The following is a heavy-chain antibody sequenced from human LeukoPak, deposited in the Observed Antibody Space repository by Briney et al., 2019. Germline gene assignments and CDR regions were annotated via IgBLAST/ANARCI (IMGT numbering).Heavy chain of an antibody. CDR1: GGTFSSYA. CDR3: ARATTVTGWFDP. Sequence: GASVKVSCKASGGTFSSYAISWVRQAPGQGLEWMGGIIPIFGTANYAQKFQGRVTMTRNTSISTAYMELSSLRSEDTAVYYCARATTVTGWFDPWGQGTLVTVSS. J-gene: IGHJ5*02. V-gene: IGHV1-69*05. CDR2: IIPIFGTA. D-gene: IGHD4-17*01.